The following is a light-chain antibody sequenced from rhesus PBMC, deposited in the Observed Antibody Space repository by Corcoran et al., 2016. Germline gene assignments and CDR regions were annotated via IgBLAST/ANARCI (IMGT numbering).Light chain of an antibody. CDR2: YAN. CDR3: QQGNSNPPT. J-gene: IGKJ1*01. CDR1: QGISSY. V-gene: IGKV1-32*02. Sequence: DIQMSQSPSSLSASVGDRVTITCRASQGISSYLNWYQQKPGKAPKLLIYYANSLASGVPSRFSGSGSGTDFTLTISSLPPEDFATYYCQQGNSNPPTFGQGTKVEIK.